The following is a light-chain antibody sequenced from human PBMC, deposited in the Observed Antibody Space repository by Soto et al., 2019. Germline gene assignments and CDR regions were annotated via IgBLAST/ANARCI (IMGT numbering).Light chain of an antibody. CDR3: QVCERFWDHNFV. CDR2: DDK. CDR1: NIGTKS. V-gene: IGLV3-21*02. Sequence: SYELTQPPSVSVSPGQTASITCGGDNIGTKSVHWYQQRPGQAPVLVVYDDKKRPSGIPERFSGSNSGNTATLTISRVETGDEADYYCQVCERFWDHNFVFGDGTKVSVL. J-gene: IGLJ1*01.